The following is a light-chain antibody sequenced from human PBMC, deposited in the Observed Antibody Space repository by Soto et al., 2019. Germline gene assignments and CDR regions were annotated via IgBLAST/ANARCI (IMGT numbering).Light chain of an antibody. V-gene: IGKV1-5*01. CDR1: QSISNW. CDR2: HAS. J-gene: IGKJ1*01. CDR3: QQYNSYS. Sequence: DIQMTPSPSTLPASVGDRVTITCRASQSISNWLAWYQQNPGTAPKVLIYHASNLQSGVPSRFSGSGSGTEFTLTISSLQPDDFATYYCQQYNSYSFGQWTKVDIK.